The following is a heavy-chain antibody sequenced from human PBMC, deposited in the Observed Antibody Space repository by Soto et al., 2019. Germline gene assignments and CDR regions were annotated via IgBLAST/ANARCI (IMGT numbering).Heavy chain of an antibody. V-gene: IGHV4-30-2*05. J-gene: IGHJ1*01. CDR3: ARGRRWRQQVSN. D-gene: IGHD5-18*01. CDR2: IYHNGNT. Sequence: SRLLQQPGQGLEWIGYIYHNGNTYYNPSLESRVAISVDTSKNQFSLVMTSLTAADTAAYYCARGRRWRQQVSNCGQGTLV.